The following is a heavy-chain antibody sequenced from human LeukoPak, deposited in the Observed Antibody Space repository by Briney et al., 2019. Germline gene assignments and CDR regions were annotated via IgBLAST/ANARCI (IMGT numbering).Heavy chain of an antibody. CDR3: ARGYYDYVWGSSDY. CDR1: GYTFTNYG. Sequence: GASVKVSCKASGYTFTNYGISWVRQAPGQGLEWVEWISAYNGNTNYTQKLQGRVTMTTDTSTSTAYMELRSLRSDDTAVYYCARGYYDYVWGSSDYWGQGTLVTVSS. J-gene: IGHJ4*02. V-gene: IGHV1-18*01. D-gene: IGHD3-16*01. CDR2: ISAYNGNT.